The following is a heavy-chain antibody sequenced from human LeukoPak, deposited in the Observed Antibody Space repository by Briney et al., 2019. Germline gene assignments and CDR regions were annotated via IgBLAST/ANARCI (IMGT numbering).Heavy chain of an antibody. CDR1: GFTFSSYG. CDR3: AKNGKDVSPPSY. CDR2: ISYDGSNK. J-gene: IGHJ4*02. Sequence: GRSLRLSCAASGFTFSSYGMPWVRQAPGKGLEWVAVISYDGSNKYYADSVKGRFTISRDNSKNTLYLQMNSLRAEDTAVYYCAKNGKDVSPPSYWGQGTLVTVSS. V-gene: IGHV3-30*18. D-gene: IGHD1-1*01.